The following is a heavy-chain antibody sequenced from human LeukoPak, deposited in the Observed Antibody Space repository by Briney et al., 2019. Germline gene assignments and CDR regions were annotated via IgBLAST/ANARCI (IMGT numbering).Heavy chain of an antibody. V-gene: IGHV1-69*01. D-gene: IGHD6-13*01. CDR3: ARGGTLRAAAGNDY. J-gene: IGHJ4*02. CDR2: IIPNFGTA. CDR1: GGTFSSYA. Sequence: SVKVSCKASGGTFSSYAISWVRQAPGQGLEWMGGIIPNFGTANYAQKFQGRVTITADGSTSTAYMELSSLRSEDTAVYYCARGGTLRAAAGNDYWGQGTLVTVSS.